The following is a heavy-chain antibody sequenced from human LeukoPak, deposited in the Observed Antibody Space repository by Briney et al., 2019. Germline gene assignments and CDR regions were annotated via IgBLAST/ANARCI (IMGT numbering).Heavy chain of an antibody. J-gene: IGHJ4*02. CDR2: IYTSGST. Sequence: SQTLSLTCTVSGGSISSGSYYWSWIRQPAGKGLEWIGRIYTSGSTNYNPSLKSRVTISVDTSKNQFSLKLSSVTAADTAVYYCARNHYDSSGSPFDYWGQGTLVTVSS. CDR3: ARNHYDSSGSPFDY. D-gene: IGHD3-22*01. CDR1: GGSISSGSYY. V-gene: IGHV4-61*02.